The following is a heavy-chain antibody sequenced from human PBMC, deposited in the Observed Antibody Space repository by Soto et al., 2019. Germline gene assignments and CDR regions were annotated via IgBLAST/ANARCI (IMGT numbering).Heavy chain of an antibody. D-gene: IGHD3-3*01. V-gene: IGHV1-58*01. J-gene: IGHJ6*02. CDR1: GFTFTSSA. Sequence: ASVKVSCKASGFTFTSSAVQWVRQARGQRLEWIGWIVVGSGNTNYAQKFQERVTITRDMSTSTAYMELSSLRSEDTAVYYCAADSYDFWSGYPKYYYYYGMDVWGQGTTVTVSS. CDR3: AADSYDFWSGYPKYYYYYGMDV. CDR2: IVVGSGNT.